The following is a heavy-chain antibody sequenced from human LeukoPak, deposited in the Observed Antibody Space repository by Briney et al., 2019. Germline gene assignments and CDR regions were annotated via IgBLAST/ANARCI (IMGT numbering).Heavy chain of an antibody. CDR3: ARAVGYSYGYIYPNFAY. J-gene: IGHJ4*02. CDR1: GFTFSSHT. D-gene: IGHD5-18*01. V-gene: IGHV3-48*02. CDR2: ISSTGDTI. Sequence: GGSLRLSWAASGFTFSSHTMNWVRQAPGKGLEWGSYISSTGDTIYYADSVRGRFTISRDNARESVYRQMNSLRDEDTAVYYCARAVGYSYGYIYPNFAYWGQGTLVTVSS.